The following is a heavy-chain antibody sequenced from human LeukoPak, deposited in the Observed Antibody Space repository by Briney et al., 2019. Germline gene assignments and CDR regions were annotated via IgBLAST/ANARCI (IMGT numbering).Heavy chain of an antibody. CDR3: ARYFCSSNTCYYFDH. J-gene: IGHJ4*02. V-gene: IGHV4-59*01. Sequence: SETLSLTCSVSGSSISSYYWSWIRQPPGKGLEWIGYIYDSGSTNYNPSLTSRVTMSADTSKNHFSLKLTSVTAADTAVYYCARYFCSSNTCYYFDHWGQGALVTVSS. CDR2: IYDSGST. CDR1: GSSISSYY. D-gene: IGHD2-2*01.